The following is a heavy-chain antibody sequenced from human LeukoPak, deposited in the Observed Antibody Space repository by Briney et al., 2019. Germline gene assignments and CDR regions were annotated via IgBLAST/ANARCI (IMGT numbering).Heavy chain of an antibody. V-gene: IGHV3-30*02. CDR1: GFTFSSYG. CDR3: AKDFKVWDGDYDGY. CDR2: IRYDGSNK. Sequence: GGSLRLSCAASGFTFSSYGMHWVRQAPGKGLEWVAFIRYDGSNKYYADSVRGRFTISRDNSKNTLYLQMNSLRAEDTAVYYCAKDFKVWDGDYDGYWGQGTLVTVSS. D-gene: IGHD1-26*01. J-gene: IGHJ4*02.